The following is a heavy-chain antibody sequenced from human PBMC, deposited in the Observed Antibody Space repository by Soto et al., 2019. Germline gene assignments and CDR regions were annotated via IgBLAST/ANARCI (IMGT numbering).Heavy chain of an antibody. J-gene: IGHJ6*02. Sequence: EVQLVESGGGLVQPGRSLRLSCAASGFTFDDYAMHWVRQAPGKGLEWVSGISWNSGSIGYADSVKGRFTISRDNAKNSLYLQMNSLRAEDTALYYCAKDPGGMDVWGQGTTVTVSS. D-gene: IGHD7-27*01. CDR3: AKDPGGMDV. V-gene: IGHV3-9*01. CDR2: ISWNSGSI. CDR1: GFTFDDYA.